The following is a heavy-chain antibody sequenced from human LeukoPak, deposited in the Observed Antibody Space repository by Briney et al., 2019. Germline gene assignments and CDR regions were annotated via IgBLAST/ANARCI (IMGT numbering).Heavy chain of an antibody. J-gene: IGHJ4*02. CDR3: SRGIAGNTSGFDS. D-gene: IGHD1-7*01. CDR2: ISSNGNT. Sequence: GGSLRLSCAASGFVVSNNYMNWVRQAPGKGLEWVSVISSNGNTYYLDSVKGRFTISRDNSKNSLYLQMNSLRAEDTAVYYCSRGIAGNTSGFDSLGQGTLVTVSS. CDR1: GFVVSNNY. V-gene: IGHV3-53*01.